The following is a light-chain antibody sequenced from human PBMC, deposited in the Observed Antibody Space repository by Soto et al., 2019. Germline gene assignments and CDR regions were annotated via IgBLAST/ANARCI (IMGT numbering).Light chain of an antibody. CDR3: SSYTRTGSLV. CDR1: SSDIGAYNY. Sequence: QSVLTQPASVSGSPGQSITISCTGSSSDIGAYNYVCWYQQHPHKAPKLIIYDVAYRPSGVSNRFSASKSGDTASLTISGLQPEDEADYYCSSYTRTGSLVFGGGTKVTVL. J-gene: IGLJ3*02. CDR2: DVA. V-gene: IGLV2-14*03.